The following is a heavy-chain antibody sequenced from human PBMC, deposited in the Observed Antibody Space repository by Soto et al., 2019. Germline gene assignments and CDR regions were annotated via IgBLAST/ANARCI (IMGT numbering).Heavy chain of an antibody. V-gene: IGHV3-33*01. Sequence: QVQLVESGGGVVQPGRSLRLSCAASGFTFSSYGMHWVRQAPGKGLEWVAVIRYDGSNKYYADSVKGRFTISRDHSKNTLYLQMNSLRAEDTAVYYCASGGGYPVDYWGQGTLVTVSS. D-gene: IGHD5-12*01. CDR3: ASGGGYPVDY. J-gene: IGHJ4*02. CDR2: IRYDGSNK. CDR1: GFTFSSYG.